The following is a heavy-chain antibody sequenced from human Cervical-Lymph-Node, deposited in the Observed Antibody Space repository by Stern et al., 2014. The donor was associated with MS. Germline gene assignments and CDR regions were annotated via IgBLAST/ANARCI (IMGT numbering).Heavy chain of an antibody. CDR3: ARAHDYSNPTPT. J-gene: IGHJ5*02. CDR1: GFTFSSYS. V-gene: IGHV3-21*01. CDR2: ISSSSSYI. Sequence: VQLVESGGGLVKPGGSLRLSCAASGFTFSSYSMNWVRQAPGKGLEWVSSISSSSSYIYYADSVKGRFTISRDNAKNSLYLQMNSLRAEDTAVYYCARAHDYSNPTPTWGQGTLVTVSS. D-gene: IGHD4-11*01.